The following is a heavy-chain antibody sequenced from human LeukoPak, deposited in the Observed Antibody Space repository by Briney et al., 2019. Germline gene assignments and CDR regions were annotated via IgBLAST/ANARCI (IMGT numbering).Heavy chain of an antibody. CDR1: GFIFSTHG. D-gene: IGHD3-10*01. CDR3: ANDRHFYGAGTYYNLDY. J-gene: IGHJ4*02. V-gene: IGHV3-30*18. Sequence: PGGSLRLSCAASGFIFSTHGMHWVRQAPGKGLEWVSLISYDGSTKYYADSVEGRFTISRDNSKSTLYLQLNSLRVEDTAVYYCANDRHFYGAGTYYNLDYWGQGTLVTVSS. CDR2: ISYDGSTK.